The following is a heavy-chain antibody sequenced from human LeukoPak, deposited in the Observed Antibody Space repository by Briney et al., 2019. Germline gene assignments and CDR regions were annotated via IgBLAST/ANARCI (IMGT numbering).Heavy chain of an antibody. J-gene: IGHJ4*02. CDR2: IYTSGST. CDR1: GGSISGYY. V-gene: IGHV4-4*07. D-gene: IGHD6-19*01. CDR3: ARHWWKDQWLVRPYYFDY. Sequence: SETLSLTCTVSGGSISGYYWSWIRQPAGKGLEWIGRIYTSGSTNYNPSLKSRVTISVDTSKNQFSLKLSSVTAADTAVYYCARHWWKDQWLVRPYYFDYWGQGTLVTVSS.